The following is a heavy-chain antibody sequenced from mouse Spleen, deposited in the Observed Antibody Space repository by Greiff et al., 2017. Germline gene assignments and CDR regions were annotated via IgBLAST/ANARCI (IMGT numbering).Heavy chain of an antibody. CDR2: ISYDGSN. Sequence: VQLQESGPGLVKPSQSLSLTCSVPGYSITSGYYWNWIRQFPGNKLEWMGYISYDGSNNYNPSLKNRISITRDTSKNQFFLKLNSVTTKDAATYYCARRGVVEEAWFAYWGQGTLVTVSA. D-gene: IGHD1-1*01. V-gene: IGHV3-6*01. J-gene: IGHJ3*01. CDR1: GYSITSGYY. CDR3: ARRGVVEEAWFAY.